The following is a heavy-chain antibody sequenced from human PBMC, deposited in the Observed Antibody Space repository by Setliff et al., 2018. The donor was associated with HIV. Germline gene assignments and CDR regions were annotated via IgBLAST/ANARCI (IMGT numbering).Heavy chain of an antibody. CDR2: IHYSGIV. CDR3: ARVAKDSSFFSASGPSYFDP. CDR1: GGSMKNFY. V-gene: IGHV4-59*01. D-gene: IGHD1-26*01. J-gene: IGHJ5*02. Sequence: SETLSLTCTVSGGSMKNFYWSRIRQVPGGRLQWIGHIHYSGIVNYSPSLSNRLTISAQTSKNQFSLTLNSVTTADTALYFCARVAKDSSFFSASGPSYFDPWGHGTLVTVSS.